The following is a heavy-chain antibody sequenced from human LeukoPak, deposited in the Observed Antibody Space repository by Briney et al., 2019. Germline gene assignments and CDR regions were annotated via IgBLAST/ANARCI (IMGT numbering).Heavy chain of an antibody. J-gene: IGHJ4*02. Sequence: ASVTVSCKASGYTFTSYGISWVRQAPRQGLEWMGWISAYNGNTNYAQKLQGRVTMTTDTSTSTAYMELRSLRSDDTAVYYCARVSMVRGVIITDFDYWGQGTLVTVSS. CDR2: ISAYNGNT. D-gene: IGHD3-10*01. V-gene: IGHV1-18*01. CDR1: GYTFTSYG. CDR3: ARVSMVRGVIITDFDY.